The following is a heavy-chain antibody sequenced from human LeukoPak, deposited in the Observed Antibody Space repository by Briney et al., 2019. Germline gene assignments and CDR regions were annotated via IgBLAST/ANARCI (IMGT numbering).Heavy chain of an antibody. Sequence: GGSLRLSCVASGFTFSNYWVSWVRQAPGKGLEWVANVKPDESEKYYGDSVKGRFTISRDNAKNSLYLQMHSLRVDDTAVYYCVTHEVTVITRSTFDYWGQGTLLTVSS. D-gene: IGHD4-23*01. J-gene: IGHJ4*02. CDR3: VTHEVTVITRSTFDY. CDR2: VKPDESEK. V-gene: IGHV3-7*01. CDR1: GFTFSNYW.